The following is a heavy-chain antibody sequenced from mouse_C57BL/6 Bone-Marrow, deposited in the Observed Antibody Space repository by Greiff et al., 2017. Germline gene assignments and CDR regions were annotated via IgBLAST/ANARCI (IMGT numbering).Heavy chain of an antibody. CDR2: INYDGSST. D-gene: IGHD1-1*01. J-gene: IGHJ1*03. CDR1: GFTFSDYY. CDR3: ARDTHFTTVVATDWYFDV. V-gene: IGHV5-16*01. Sequence: EVKLVESEGGLVQPGSSMKLSCTASGFTFSDYYMAWVRQVPEKGLEWVANINYDGSSTYYLDSLKSRFIISRDNAKNILYLQMSSLKSEDTATYYCARDTHFTTVVATDWYFDVWGTGTTVTVSS.